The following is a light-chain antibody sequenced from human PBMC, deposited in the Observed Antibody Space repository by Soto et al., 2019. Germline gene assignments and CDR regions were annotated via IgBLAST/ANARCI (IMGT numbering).Light chain of an antibody. CDR2: GNT. CDR3: QSHDTKLDSVV. Sequence: SVLTPPTSVSGAPGQTVTISCTGSSSNIGANYDVNWYQQLPGTAPKVLIYGNTNRPSGVPDRFSASKSGTSASLAITGLQAEDEADYYCQSHDTKLDSVVFGGGTQLTVL. J-gene: IGLJ2*01. V-gene: IGLV1-40*01. CDR1: SSNIGANYD.